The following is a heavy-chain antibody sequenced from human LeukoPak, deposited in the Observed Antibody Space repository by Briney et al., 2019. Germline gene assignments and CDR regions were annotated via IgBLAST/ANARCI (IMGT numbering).Heavy chain of an antibody. J-gene: IGHJ4*02. V-gene: IGHV4-59*12. D-gene: IGHD3-22*01. Sequence: KPSETLSLTCTVSGGSISSYYWSWIRQPPGKGLEWIGYIYYSGSTNYNPSLKSRVTISVDTSKNQFSLKLSSVTAADTAVYYCARDRYYYDSSGYLFDYWGQGTLVTVSS. CDR3: ARDRYYYDSSGYLFDY. CDR1: GGSISSYY. CDR2: IYYSGST.